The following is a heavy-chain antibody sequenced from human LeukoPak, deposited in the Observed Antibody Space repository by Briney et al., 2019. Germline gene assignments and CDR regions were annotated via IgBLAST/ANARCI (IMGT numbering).Heavy chain of an antibody. D-gene: IGHD3-3*01. J-gene: IGHJ4*02. CDR2: ISWNSGSI. CDR3: ARDVDGMVFGVGRPFDY. CDR1: GFTFDDYA. Sequence: PGGSLRLSCAASGFTFDDYAMHWVRQAPGKGLEWVSGISWNSGSIGYADSVKGRFTISRDNAKNSLYLQMNSLRAEDTAVYYCARDVDGMVFGVGRPFDYWGQGTLVTVSS. V-gene: IGHV3-9*01.